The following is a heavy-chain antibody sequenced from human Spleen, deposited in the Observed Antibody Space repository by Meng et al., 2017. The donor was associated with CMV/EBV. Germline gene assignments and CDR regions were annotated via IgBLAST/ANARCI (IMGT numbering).Heavy chain of an antibody. CDR2: ISPSNGNA. CDR3: ARDEDCRSDRCFNWLDP. V-gene: IGHV1-18*01. Sequence: ASVKVSCKPSGYTFTSFGISWVRQAPGQGLEWMGWISPSNGNANAAQKFQDRVTMTTDTSTRTAYLELRSLRTDDTAVYYCARDEDCRSDRCFNWLDPWGQGTLVTVSS. J-gene: IGHJ5*02. D-gene: IGHD2-2*01. CDR1: GYTFTSFG.